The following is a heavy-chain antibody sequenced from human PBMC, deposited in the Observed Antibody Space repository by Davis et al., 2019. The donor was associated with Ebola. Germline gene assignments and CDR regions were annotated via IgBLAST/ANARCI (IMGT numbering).Heavy chain of an antibody. V-gene: IGHV3-48*04. CDR1: GFTFSSYS. Sequence: GESLKISCAASGFTFSSYSMNWVRQAPATGLEWVSYISSSSSTIYYADSVKGRFTISRDNAKNSLYLQMNSLRAEDTAVYYCARAFFGYYNWFDPWGQGTLVTVSS. CDR2: ISSSSSTI. CDR3: ARAFFGYYNWFDP. D-gene: IGHD3-22*01. J-gene: IGHJ5*02.